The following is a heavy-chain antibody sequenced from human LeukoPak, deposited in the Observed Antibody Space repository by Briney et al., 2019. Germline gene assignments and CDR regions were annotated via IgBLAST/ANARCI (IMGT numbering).Heavy chain of an antibody. D-gene: IGHD6-19*01. CDR3: ARRPVAGSHVDY. CDR1: GGSISSYY. V-gene: IGHV4-59*01. CDR2: IYYSGST. Sequence: PSETLSLTCTVSGGSISSYYWSWIRQPPGKGLEWIGYIYYSGSTNYNPSLKSRVTISVDTSKNQFSLKLSSVTAADTAVYYCARRPVAGSHVDYWGQGTLVTVSS. J-gene: IGHJ4*02.